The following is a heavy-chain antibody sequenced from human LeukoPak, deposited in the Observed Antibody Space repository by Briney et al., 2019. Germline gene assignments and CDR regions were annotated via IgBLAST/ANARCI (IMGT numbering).Heavy chain of an antibody. J-gene: IGHJ5*02. CDR3: ARGHYYDSSGQSFDP. V-gene: IGHV1-18*01. D-gene: IGHD3-22*01. CDR1: GYTFTSYG. Sequence: ASVKVSCKASGYTFTSYGISWVRQAPGQGLEWMGWISAYNGNTNYAQKLQGRVTMTTDTSTSTAYMELRSLRSDGTAVYYCARGHYYDSSGQSFDPWGQGTLVTVSS. CDR2: ISAYNGNT.